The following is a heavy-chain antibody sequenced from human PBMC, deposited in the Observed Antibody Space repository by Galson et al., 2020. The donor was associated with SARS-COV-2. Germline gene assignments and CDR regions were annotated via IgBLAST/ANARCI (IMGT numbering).Heavy chain of an antibody. CDR2: IKGKGDGGTV. J-gene: IGHJ4*02. D-gene: IGHD3-22*01. Sequence: GGSLRPSCAASGFTFYKAWISWVRKAPGQGLEWVGRIKGKGDGGTVDYAATAKGRFTISMDDSQTTLYLQMNSLKTEDTAVYYCTTDPGDSSGYSFGYWGQGTLVTVAS. CDR3: TTDPGDSSGYSFGY. V-gene: IGHV3-15*01. CDR1: GFTFYKAW.